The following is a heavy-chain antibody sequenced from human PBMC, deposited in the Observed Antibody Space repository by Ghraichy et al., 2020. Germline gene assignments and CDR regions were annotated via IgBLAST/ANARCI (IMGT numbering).Heavy chain of an antibody. Sequence: GGSLRLSCAASGFTFSSYWMSWVRQAPGKGLEWVANIKQDGSEKYYVDSVKGRFTISRDNAKNSLYLQMNSLRAEDTAVYYCARGGGGYGKRSYYFDYWGQGTLVTVSS. V-gene: IGHV3-7*01. CDR3: ARGGGGYGKRSYYFDY. J-gene: IGHJ4*02. CDR2: IKQDGSEK. CDR1: GFTFSSYW. D-gene: IGHD2-15*01.